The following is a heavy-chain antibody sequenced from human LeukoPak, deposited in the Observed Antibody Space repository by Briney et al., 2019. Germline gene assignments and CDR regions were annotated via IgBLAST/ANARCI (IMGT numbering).Heavy chain of an antibody. CDR1: GYTFTGYY. V-gene: IGHV1-18*04. CDR3: ARDEAAAGTGYFDY. D-gene: IGHD6-13*01. J-gene: IGHJ4*02. Sequence: APVKPSCTASGYTFTGYYMHWVRQAPGQGLEWMGWISAYNGNTNYAQKLQGRVTMTTDTSTSTAYMELRSLRSDDTAVYYCARDEAAAGTGYFDYWGQGTLDTVSS. CDR2: ISAYNGNT.